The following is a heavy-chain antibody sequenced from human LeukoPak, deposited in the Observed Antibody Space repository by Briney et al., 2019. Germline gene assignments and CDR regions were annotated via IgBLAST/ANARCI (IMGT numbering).Heavy chain of an antibody. V-gene: IGHV4-59*01. Sequence: SETLSLTCIVSGGSINNFYWSWLRQPPGKGLEWIGYIYYSGSTNYNPSLKSRVTISVDTSKNQFSLKLSSVTAADTAVYYCAGWDGGSRYFDYWGQGTLVTVSS. J-gene: IGHJ4*02. CDR2: IYYSGST. CDR1: GGSINNFY. CDR3: AGWDGGSRYFDY. D-gene: IGHD1-26*01.